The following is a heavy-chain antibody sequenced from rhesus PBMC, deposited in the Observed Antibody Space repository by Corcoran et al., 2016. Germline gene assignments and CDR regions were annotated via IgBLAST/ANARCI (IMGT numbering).Heavy chain of an antibody. CDR1: GGSISDYYS. CDR2: IYSNSAND. J-gene: IGHJ4*01. Sequence: QVQLQESGPGLVKPSETLSLTCTVSGGSISDYYSRNWIRQPPGKGLEWIGNIYSNSANDYYNPSLKSRVTISKDTSKNQFFLNLRSVTAADTAVYYCARDDNSMITEWGQGVLVTVSS. V-gene: IGHV4S9*01. CDR3: ARDDNSMITE. D-gene: IGHD3-40*01.